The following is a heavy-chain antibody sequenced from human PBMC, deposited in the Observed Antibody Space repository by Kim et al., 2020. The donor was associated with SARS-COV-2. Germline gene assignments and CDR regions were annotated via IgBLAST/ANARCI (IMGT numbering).Heavy chain of an antibody. CDR2: ISYDGSNK. D-gene: IGHD1-26*01. V-gene: IGHV3-30*18. CDR3: AKSFSGSYFGYDY. Sequence: GGSLRLSCAASGFTFNTYGMHWVRQAPGEGLEWVAVISYDGSNKYYADSVKGRFTISRDNSKNTLYLQMNSLGIEDTAVYYCAKSFSGSYFGYDYWGQGTLVTVSS. CDR1: GFTFNTYG. J-gene: IGHJ4*02.